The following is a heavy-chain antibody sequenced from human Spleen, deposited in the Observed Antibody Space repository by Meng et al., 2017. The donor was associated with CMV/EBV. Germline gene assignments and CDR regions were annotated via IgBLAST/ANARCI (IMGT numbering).Heavy chain of an antibody. Sequence: GGSLRLSCAACAFSFREYDMQWVRQVTGKGLECVSRIGSGGDTHSPGSVKGQFTISRENAKNSLYLQMNSLRAEDTALYYCARVNRWSGMPYCFDYWGQGTLVTVSS. CDR2: IGSGGDT. V-gene: IGHV3-13*03. CDR1: AFSFREYD. D-gene: IGHD3-3*01. J-gene: IGHJ4*02. CDR3: ARVNRWSGMPYCFDY.